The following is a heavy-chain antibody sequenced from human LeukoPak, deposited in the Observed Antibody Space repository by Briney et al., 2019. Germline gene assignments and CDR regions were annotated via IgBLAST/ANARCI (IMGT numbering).Heavy chain of an antibody. Sequence: GGSLRLSCAASGFTFSSYRMNWVREAPGEGREWVSYISSSSSTIYYADSVKGRFTISRDNAKNSLYLQMNSLRAEDTAVYYCARSSRELGGYAPWELMPPFDYWGQGTLVTVSS. CDR3: ARSSRELGGYAPWELMPPFDY. CDR2: ISSSSSTI. D-gene: IGHD1-7*01. V-gene: IGHV3-48*01. CDR1: GFTFSSYR. J-gene: IGHJ4*02.